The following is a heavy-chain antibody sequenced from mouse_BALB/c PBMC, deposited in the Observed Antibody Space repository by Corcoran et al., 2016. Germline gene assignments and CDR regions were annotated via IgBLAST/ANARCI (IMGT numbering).Heavy chain of an antibody. CDR1: GYTFTDYY. V-gene: IGHV1-26*01. J-gene: IGHJ3*01. CDR3: ARDYYGSSSFAY. Sequence: EGQMQRSGPELVKPGASGKMACTASGYTFTDYYMKRVKQSHGKRLECIGDINPKNGGTSYSQKFKGKATLTVYKYSSTAYMQLNSLTSEDSAVYYCARDYYGSSSFAYWGQGTLVTVSA. D-gene: IGHD1-1*01. CDR2: INPKNGGT.